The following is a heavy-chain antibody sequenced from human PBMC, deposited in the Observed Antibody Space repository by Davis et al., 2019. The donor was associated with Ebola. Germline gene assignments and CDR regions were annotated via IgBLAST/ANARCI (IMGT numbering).Heavy chain of an antibody. V-gene: IGHV4-39*07. CDR2: IYYSGST. CDR1: GGSISSSSYY. CDR3: ARAPGVVPAAPDHFDY. J-gene: IGHJ4*02. Sequence: PGGSLRLSCTVSGGSISSSSYYWGWIRQPPGKGLEWIGSIYYSGSTYYNPSLKSRVTISVATSKNQFSLKLSSVTAADTAVYYCARAPGVVPAAPDHFDYWGQGTLVTVSS. D-gene: IGHD2-2*01.